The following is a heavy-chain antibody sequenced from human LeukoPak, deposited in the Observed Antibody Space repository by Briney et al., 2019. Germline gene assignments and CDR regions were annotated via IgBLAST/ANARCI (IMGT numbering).Heavy chain of an antibody. CDR2: INTDGSST. D-gene: IGHD3-16*01. CDR3: ASAFDRVGTAFDI. CDR1: GFTFSSYW. Sequence: GGPLRLSCAASGFTFSSYWMHWVRQAPGKGLVWVSRINTDGSSTSYADSVKGRFTISRDNSKNTLYLQMNSLRAEDTAVYYCASAFDRVGTAFDIWGQGTMVTVSS. J-gene: IGHJ3*02. V-gene: IGHV3-74*01.